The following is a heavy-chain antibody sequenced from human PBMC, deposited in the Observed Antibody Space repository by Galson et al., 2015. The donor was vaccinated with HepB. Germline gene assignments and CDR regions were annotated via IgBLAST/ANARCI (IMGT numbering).Heavy chain of an antibody. V-gene: IGHV3-66*01. CDR3: AGRGELIRNFQWTEYFQH. CDR1: GFTVSSNH. CDR2: IYSGGST. J-gene: IGHJ1*01. D-gene: IGHD2/OR15-2a*01. Sequence: SLRLSCAASGFTVSSNHMSWVRQAPGKGLEWVSVIYSGGSTYYADSVKGRFTISRDNSKNTLYLQMNSLRAEDTAVYYCAGRGELIRNFQWTEYFQHWGQGTLDTVSS.